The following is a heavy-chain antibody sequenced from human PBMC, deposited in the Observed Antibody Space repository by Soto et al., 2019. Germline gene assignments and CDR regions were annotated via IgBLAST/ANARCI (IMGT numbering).Heavy chain of an antibody. J-gene: IGHJ4*02. CDR1: GFPFSDYW. V-gene: IGHV3-7*05. CDR2: IKEDGSEK. CDR3: ARDSH. Sequence: EVQLVESGGGLVQPGGSRRLSCAASGFPFSDYWMSWVRQAPGKGLEWVANIKEDGSEKYYVDSVKGRFTISRDSAKNSLYLQMNSLRAEDTAVYYCARDSHWGQGTLVTVSS.